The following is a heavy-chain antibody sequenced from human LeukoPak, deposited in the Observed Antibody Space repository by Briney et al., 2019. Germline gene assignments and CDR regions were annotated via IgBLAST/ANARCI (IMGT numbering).Heavy chain of an antibody. J-gene: IGHJ4*02. CDR3: TRAWVQSNFDY. D-gene: IGHD5-24*01. V-gene: IGHV3-49*04. CDR2: IRNKGYGGAA. CDR1: GFTSGDYA. Sequence: GGSLRLSCTASGFTSGDYAMSWVRQAPGEGLEWVGLIRNKGYGGAAEYAASVKGRFTISRDDSKSIAYLQMNSLQAEDTAVYYCTRAWVQSNFDYWGQGTLVTVSS.